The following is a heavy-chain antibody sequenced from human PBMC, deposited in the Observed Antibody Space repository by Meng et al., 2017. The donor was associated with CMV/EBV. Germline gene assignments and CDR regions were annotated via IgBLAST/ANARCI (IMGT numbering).Heavy chain of an antibody. D-gene: IGHD3-22*01. J-gene: IGHJ4*02. CDR1: GYTFTSYY. V-gene: IGHV1-46*01. Sequence: ASVKVSCKASGYTFTSYYMHWVRQAPGQGLEWMGIINTSGGSTSYAQKFQGRVTMTRDTSTSTVYMELSSLRSEDTAVYYCARAEGDYYDSSCYCADYWGQGTLVTVSS. CDR2: INTSGGST. CDR3: ARAEGDYYDSSCYCADY.